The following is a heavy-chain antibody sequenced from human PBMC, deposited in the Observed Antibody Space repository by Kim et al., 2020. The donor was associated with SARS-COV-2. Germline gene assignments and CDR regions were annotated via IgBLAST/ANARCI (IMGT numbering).Heavy chain of an antibody. D-gene: IGHD3-22*01. J-gene: IGHJ4*02. Sequence: GGSLRLSCAASGFTFSSYGMHWVRQAPGKGLEWVAVISYDGSNKYYADSVNGRFTISRDNSKNTLYLQMNSLRAEDTAVYYCVRPNLRDSSGGYYFDYWGQGTLVTVSS. CDR1: GFTFSSYG. CDR3: VRPNLRDSSGGYYFDY. CDR2: ISYDGSNK. V-gene: IGHV3-30*03.